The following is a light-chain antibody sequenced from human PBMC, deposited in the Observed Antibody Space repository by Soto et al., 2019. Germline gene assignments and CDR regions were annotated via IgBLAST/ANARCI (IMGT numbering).Light chain of an antibody. CDR2: VAS. J-gene: IGKJ5*01. Sequence: EIVLTQSPGTRSLSPGERASLSCMASQSVSSNYLAWYQQKPGQAPRVLIYVASSRATGIPDRFSGSGSGTDFTLTISRLEPEDFAVYYCQQYGSSPITFGQGTRLEIK. V-gene: IGKV3-20*01. CDR3: QQYGSSPIT. CDR1: QSVSSNY.